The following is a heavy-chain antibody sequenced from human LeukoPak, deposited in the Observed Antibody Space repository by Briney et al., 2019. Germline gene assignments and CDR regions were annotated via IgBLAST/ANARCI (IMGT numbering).Heavy chain of an antibody. CDR1: GFTFSSYA. CDR3: RHSGSIDY. CDR2: IGGSGVTT. J-gene: IGHJ4*02. D-gene: IGHD1-26*01. Sequence: GGSLRLSCAASGFTFSSYAMSWVRQAPGKGLEWVSGIGGSGVTTYYADSVKGRFTISRDNSKNTLYLQMNSLRAEDTAVYYCRHSGSIDYWGQGTLVTVSS. V-gene: IGHV3-23*01.